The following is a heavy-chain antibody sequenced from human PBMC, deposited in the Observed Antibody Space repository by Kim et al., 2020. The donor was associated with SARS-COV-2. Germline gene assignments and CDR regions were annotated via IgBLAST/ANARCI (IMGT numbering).Heavy chain of an antibody. V-gene: IGHV3-73*01. J-gene: IGHJ4*02. D-gene: IGHD2-21*01. CDR2: LETKTKNYAA. Sequence: GGSLRLSCAASEFSFSGSSIDWVRQASGRGLEWVGHLETKTKNYAATYAASVKGRFTISRDDSKNTAYLQMTSLETEDTAAYYCKLWTGSEAFWGQGAL. CDR3: KLWTGSEAF. CDR1: EFSFSGSS.